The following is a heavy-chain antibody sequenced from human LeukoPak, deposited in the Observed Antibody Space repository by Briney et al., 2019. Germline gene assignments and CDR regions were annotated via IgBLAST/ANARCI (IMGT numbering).Heavy chain of an antibody. CDR3: ATFSSRSYYYYMDV. CDR1: GGTFSNFA. D-gene: IGHD2-2*01. V-gene: IGHV1-69*13. CDR2: IIPIFGTP. J-gene: IGHJ6*03. Sequence: SVKVSCKTSGGTFSNFAISWVRQAPGQGPEWMGGIIPIFGTPSYAQRFQGRLTITADESTSTAYMDLGSLRSEDTAVYYCATFSSRSYYYYMDVWGKGTTVTVSS.